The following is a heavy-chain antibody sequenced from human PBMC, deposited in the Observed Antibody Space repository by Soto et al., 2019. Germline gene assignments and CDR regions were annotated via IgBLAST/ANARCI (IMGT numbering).Heavy chain of an antibody. V-gene: IGHV4-39*01. J-gene: IGHJ4*02. Sequence: PSETLSLTCTVSGGSISDSNYYWGWIRQPPGKGLEWIGSIYYLGITNYNPSLKSRVTISIDTSKNQFPLNLRYVTAADTAVYYCARHSGELLDYWGRGALVTVSS. CDR2: IYYLGIT. CDR1: GGSISDSNYY. CDR3: ARHSGELLDY. D-gene: IGHD1-26*01.